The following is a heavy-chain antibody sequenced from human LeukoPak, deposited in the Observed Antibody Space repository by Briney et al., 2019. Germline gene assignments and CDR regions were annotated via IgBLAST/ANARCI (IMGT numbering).Heavy chain of an antibody. Sequence: ASVKVSCKASGYTFTSYDINWVRQAPGQGLEWMGWISAYNGNTNYAQKLQGRVTMTTDTSTSTAYMELRSLRSDDTAVYYCAGDPNKDTAMGHFDYWGQGTLVTVSS. CDR1: GYTFTSYD. CDR3: AGDPNKDTAMGHFDY. CDR2: ISAYNGNT. D-gene: IGHD5-18*01. V-gene: IGHV1-18*01. J-gene: IGHJ4*02.